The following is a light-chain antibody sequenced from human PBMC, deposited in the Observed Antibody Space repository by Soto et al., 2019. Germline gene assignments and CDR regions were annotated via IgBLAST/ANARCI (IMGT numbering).Light chain of an antibody. CDR1: QSVSSSY. CDR2: GAS. V-gene: IGKV3-20*01. J-gene: IGKJ3*01. Sequence: DIVVTQTPFSSPFNLLQPATLSCRAIQSVSSSYLAWYQQKPGQAPRLLIYGASSRATGIPDRFSGSGSGTDFTLTISRLEPEDFAVYYCQQYGSSPRVTFGPGTKVDIK. CDR3: QQYGSSPRVT.